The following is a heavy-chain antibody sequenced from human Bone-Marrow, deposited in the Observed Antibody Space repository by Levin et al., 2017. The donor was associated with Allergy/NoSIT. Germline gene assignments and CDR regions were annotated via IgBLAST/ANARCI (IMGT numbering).Heavy chain of an antibody. CDR3: VRGGGYYGSW. CDR2: INKGRNEI. J-gene: IGHJ4*02. Sequence: GGSMRLSCEASRFTFSDYWMSWVRQPSGKGLEWVARINKGRNEISYVDSVKGRFTISRDDGKKSLYLQMNSLRVEDTAVYYCVRGGGYYGSWWGQGALVTVSS. V-gene: IGHV3-7*05. D-gene: IGHD3-10*01. CDR1: RFTFSDYW.